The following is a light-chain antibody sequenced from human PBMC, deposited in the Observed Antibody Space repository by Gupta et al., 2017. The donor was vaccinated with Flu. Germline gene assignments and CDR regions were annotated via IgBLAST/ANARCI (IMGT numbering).Light chain of an antibody. J-gene: IGLJ1*01. CDR1: SSKIGSNN. CDR2: DDS. CDR3: AAGDDSRSGYV. Sequence: RMTIPSAGSSSKIGSNNVNWYPQTPEAAPNLLIYDDSRRLSAAPDRFSGAKSATSAAVASTGLQAEAEADYYCAAGDDSRSGYVFGAGTKLTVL. V-gene: IGLV1-44*01.